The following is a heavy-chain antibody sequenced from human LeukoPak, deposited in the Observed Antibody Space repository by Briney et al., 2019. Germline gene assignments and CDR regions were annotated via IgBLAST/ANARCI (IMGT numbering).Heavy chain of an antibody. J-gene: IGHJ4*02. V-gene: IGHV7-4-1*02. CDR1: GYTFTSYA. CDR3: ASSVQRPRFDY. CDR2: INANTGNP. Sequence: GASVKVSCKASGYTFTSYAMNWVRQAPGQGLEWMGWINANTGNPTYAQGFTGRFVFSLDTSVSTAYLQISSLKAEDTAVYYCASSVQRPRFDYWGQGTLVTVSS. D-gene: IGHD1-1*01.